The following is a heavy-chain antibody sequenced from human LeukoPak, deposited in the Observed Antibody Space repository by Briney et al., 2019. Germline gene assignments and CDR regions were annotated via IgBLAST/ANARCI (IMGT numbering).Heavy chain of an antibody. CDR2: INPNSGGT. V-gene: IGHV1-2*06. CDR3: ARVPDPYYDYAQPGDFDY. D-gene: IGHD3-16*01. Sequence: GASVKVSCKASGYTFTDYYMHWVRQAPGQGLEWMGRINPNSGGTNYAQKFQGRVTMTRDTSISTAYMELSRLRSDDTAVYYCARVPDPYYDYAQPGDFDYWGQGTLVTVSP. CDR1: GYTFTDYY. J-gene: IGHJ4*02.